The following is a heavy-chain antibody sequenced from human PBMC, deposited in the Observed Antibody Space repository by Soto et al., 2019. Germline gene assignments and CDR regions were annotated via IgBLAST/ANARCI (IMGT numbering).Heavy chain of an antibody. CDR2: ISAYNGNT. CDR1: GYTFTSYG. Sequence: ASVKVSCKASGYTFTSYGISWVRQAPGQGLEWMGWISAYNGNTNYAQKLQGIVTMTTDTSTSTAYMELRSLRSDDTAVYYCARERWRPSGNDIDYWGQGTLVTVSS. CDR3: ARERWRPSGNDIDY. V-gene: IGHV1-18*01. J-gene: IGHJ4*02. D-gene: IGHD1-26*01.